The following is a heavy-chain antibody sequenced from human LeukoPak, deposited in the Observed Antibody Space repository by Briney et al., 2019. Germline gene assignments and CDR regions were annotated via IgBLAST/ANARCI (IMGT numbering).Heavy chain of an antibody. V-gene: IGHV5-51*01. CDR3: ARPIAAAGPALIDY. CDR1: GYNFPRYW. CDR2: IYPDDSDT. J-gene: IGHJ4*02. Sequence: GEALKISCKVSGYNFPRYWIGWVRQMPGKGLEWMGIIYPDDSDTRYSPSFQGQVTISADKSISTAYLQWSSLKASDTAMYYFARPIAAAGPALIDYWGQGALVTVSS. D-gene: IGHD6-13*01.